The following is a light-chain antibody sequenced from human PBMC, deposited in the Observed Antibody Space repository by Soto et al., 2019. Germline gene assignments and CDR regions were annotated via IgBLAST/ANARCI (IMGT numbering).Light chain of an antibody. CDR1: QSVTSSY. Sequence: EIVLTQSPATLSLSPGERATLSCRASQSVTSSYLAWYQQKPGQPPRLVISEASTRATGIPDRFSGSGSGTDFTLTIRSLEPEDFAVYYCQQFGRSPPSWTFGQGTKVEI. CDR3: QQFGRSPPSWT. CDR2: EAS. J-gene: IGKJ1*01. V-gene: IGKV3-20*01.